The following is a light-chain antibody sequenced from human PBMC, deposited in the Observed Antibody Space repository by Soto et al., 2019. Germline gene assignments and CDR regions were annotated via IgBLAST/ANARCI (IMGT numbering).Light chain of an antibody. CDR1: QGIRND. CDR3: LQHDTYPIT. Sequence: DILMTQSPSSLSSSAGDRVTITCRASQGIRNDLAWYQQKPGKAPERLIYGASNLQSGVPSRFSGSGSGTEFTLTISSLQPEDFATYYCLQHDTYPITFGQGTQLEIK. J-gene: IGKJ5*01. V-gene: IGKV1-17*01. CDR2: GAS.